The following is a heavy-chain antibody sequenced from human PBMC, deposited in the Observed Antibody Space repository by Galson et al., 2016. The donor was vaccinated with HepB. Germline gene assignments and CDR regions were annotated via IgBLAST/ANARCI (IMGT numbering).Heavy chain of an antibody. Sequence: SVKVSCKASGGTFSSYAISWVRQAPGQGLEWMGGIIPIFATANYVQRFQGRVTITADESTGTAYMELSSLRSEDTAVYYCARDSIIGADYFDSSGYYYFDYWGQGTLVTVSS. J-gene: IGHJ4*02. D-gene: IGHD3-22*01. CDR1: GGTFSSYA. CDR3: ARDSIIGADYFDSSGYYYFDY. CDR2: IIPIFATA. V-gene: IGHV1-69*13.